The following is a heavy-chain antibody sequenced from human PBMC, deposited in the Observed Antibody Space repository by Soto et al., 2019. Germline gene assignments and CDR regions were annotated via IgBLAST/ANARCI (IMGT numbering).Heavy chain of an antibody. Sequence: GASVKVSCKASGYTFTSYDINWVRQATGQGLEWMGWMNPNSGNTGYAQKFQGRVTMTRNTSISTAYMELSSLRSEDTAVYYCARGGRRGYSYEVDGMDVWGQGTTVTVSS. J-gene: IGHJ6*02. CDR3: ARGGRRGYSYEVDGMDV. CDR2: MNPNSGNT. CDR1: GYTFTSYD. V-gene: IGHV1-8*01. D-gene: IGHD5-18*01.